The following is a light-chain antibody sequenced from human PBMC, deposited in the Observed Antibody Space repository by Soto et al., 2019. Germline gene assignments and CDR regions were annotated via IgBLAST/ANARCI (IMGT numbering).Light chain of an antibody. V-gene: IGLV2-14*01. CDR1: TSDIGDYNY. J-gene: IGLJ1*01. Sequence: QSALTQPASVSGSPGQSITISCTGTTSDIGDYNYVSWYQHLPDKVPKLIISLVSNRPSGVSNRFSGSESGNTASLTISGLQAEDEGDYYCTSWGIFGPGTRSPS. CDR2: LVS. CDR3: TSWGI.